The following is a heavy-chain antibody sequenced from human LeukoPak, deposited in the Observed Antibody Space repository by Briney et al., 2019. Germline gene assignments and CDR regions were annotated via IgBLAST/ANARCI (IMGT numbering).Heavy chain of an antibody. V-gene: IGHV4-59*01. Sequence: SETLSLTRTVSGGSISSYCWSWIRQPPGKGLEWIGYIYYSGSTNYNPSLKSRVTISVDTSKNQFSLKLSSVTAADTAVYYCARVVTIFDYGMDVWGQGTTVTVSS. D-gene: IGHD3-9*01. CDR3: ARVVTIFDYGMDV. CDR2: IYYSGST. J-gene: IGHJ6*02. CDR1: GGSISSYC.